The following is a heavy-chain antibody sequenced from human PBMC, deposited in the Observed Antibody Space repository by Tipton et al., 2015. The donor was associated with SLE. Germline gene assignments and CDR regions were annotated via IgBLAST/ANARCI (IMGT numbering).Heavy chain of an antibody. V-gene: IGHV4-59*12. Sequence: TLFLTCTVSGGSISSYYWSWIRQPPGKGLEWIGYIYYSGSTNYNPSLKSRVTISVDTSKNQFSLRLSSVTAADTAVYYCARSMGETDAFDIWGQGTMVTVAS. J-gene: IGHJ3*02. CDR3: ARSMGETDAFDI. D-gene: IGHD3-16*01. CDR2: IYYSGST. CDR1: GGSISSYY.